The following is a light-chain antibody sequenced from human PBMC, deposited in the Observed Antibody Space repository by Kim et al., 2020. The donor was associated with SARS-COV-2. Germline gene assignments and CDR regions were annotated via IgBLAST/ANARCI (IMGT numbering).Light chain of an antibody. CDR2: YDS. CDR3: QVWDSSSDHPV. V-gene: IGLV3-21*04. J-gene: IGLJ3*02. CDR1: NIGSKS. Sequence: PGKTARIACGENNIGSKSVHWYQQKPGQAPVLVIYYDSDRPSGIPERFSGSNSGNTATLTISRVEAGDEADYYCQVWDSSSDHPVFGGGTQLTVL.